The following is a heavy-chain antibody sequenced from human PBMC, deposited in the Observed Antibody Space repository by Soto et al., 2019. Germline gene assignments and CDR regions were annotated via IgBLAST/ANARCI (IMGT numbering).Heavy chain of an antibody. V-gene: IGHV3-23*01. CDR3: AKSSCRGGSCEGDNWFDP. CDR1: GFTFSSYA. Sequence: EVQLLESGGGLVQPGGSLRLSCAASGFTFSSYAMSWVRQAPGKGLEWVSALSGSGGSTYYAASVKGRFTISRDNSKNPLYLQMNSLRAEDTAVYYCAKSSCRGGSCEGDNWFDPWGQGTLVTVSS. D-gene: IGHD2-15*01. CDR2: LSGSGGST. J-gene: IGHJ5*02.